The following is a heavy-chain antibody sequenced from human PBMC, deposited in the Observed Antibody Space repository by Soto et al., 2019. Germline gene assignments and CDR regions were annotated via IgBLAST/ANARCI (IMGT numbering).Heavy chain of an antibody. J-gene: IGHJ4*02. D-gene: IGHD1-20*01. Sequence: SVKVSCKASGGSFSSYALSWVRQAPGQGLEWMGGIIPIFGTPNYAQKFQGRVTITADKSTSTAYMELSSLRSEDTAVYYCARDAGITGTTYEYWGQGTLVTVSS. V-gene: IGHV1-69*06. CDR3: ARDAGITGTTYEY. CDR1: GGSFSSYA. CDR2: IIPIFGTP.